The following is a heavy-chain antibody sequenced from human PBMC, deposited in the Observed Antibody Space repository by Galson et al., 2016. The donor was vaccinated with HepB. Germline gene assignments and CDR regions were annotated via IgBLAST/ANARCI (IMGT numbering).Heavy chain of an antibody. CDR2: VYYSGST. V-gene: IGHV4-39*01. J-gene: IGHJ4*02. Sequence: ETLSLTCTVSGDSIISTSYYWGWVRQPPGKGLEWIATVYYSGSTYYNPSLKSRVTISVDTSKNDFSLQMTSVTAADTAIYYCARHSIQWGYFDYWGQGNLVTVSS. CDR1: GDSIISTSYY. D-gene: IGHD5-12*01. CDR3: ARHSIQWGYFDY.